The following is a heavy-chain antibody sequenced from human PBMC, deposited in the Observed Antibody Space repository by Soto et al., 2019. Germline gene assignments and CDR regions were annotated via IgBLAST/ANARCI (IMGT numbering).Heavy chain of an antibody. Sequence: ASVKVSCKASGYTFIDYYIHWVRQAPGQGPEWMGWINPNSGGTNYAQKFQGRVTMTRDTSISTAYMELSRLRSDDTAVYYCARDFTVRGYSYGTDYWGQGTLVTVSS. D-gene: IGHD5-18*01. CDR3: ARDFTVRGYSYGTDY. J-gene: IGHJ4*02. CDR1: GYTFIDYY. CDR2: INPNSGGT. V-gene: IGHV1-2*02.